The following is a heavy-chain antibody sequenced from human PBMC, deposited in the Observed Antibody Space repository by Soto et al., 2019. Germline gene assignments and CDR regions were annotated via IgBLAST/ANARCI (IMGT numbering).Heavy chain of an antibody. Sequence: QVQLVESGGGVVQPGRSLRLSCAASGFTFSSYGMHWVRQAPGKGLEWVAVIWYDGSNKYYADSVKGRFTISRDNSKNTLYMQMNSLRAEDTAVYYCERDYDSSGYPRYSFDYWGQGTLVTVSS. J-gene: IGHJ4*02. CDR1: GFTFSSYG. V-gene: IGHV3-33*01. CDR2: IWYDGSNK. CDR3: ERDYDSSGYPRYSFDY. D-gene: IGHD3-22*01.